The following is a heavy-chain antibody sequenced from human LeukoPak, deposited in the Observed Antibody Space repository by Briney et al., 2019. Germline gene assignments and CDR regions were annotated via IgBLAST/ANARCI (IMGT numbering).Heavy chain of an antibody. CDR1: GYTFTGYY. Sequence: GASVKVSCQASGYTFTGYYMHWVRQAPGQGLEWMGWINPNSGGTNYAQKFQGRVTMTRDTSISTAFMELSSLRSDDTAMYYCSRDLLMYYSGSGESTWGQGTQVTVSS. D-gene: IGHD3-10*01. CDR2: INPNSGGT. V-gene: IGHV1-2*02. CDR3: SRDLLMYYSGSGEST. J-gene: IGHJ5*02.